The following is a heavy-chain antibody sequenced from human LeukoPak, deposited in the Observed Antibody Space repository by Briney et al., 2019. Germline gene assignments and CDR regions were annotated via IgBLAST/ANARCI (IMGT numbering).Heavy chain of an antibody. CDR2: ISGSGGST. CDR1: GFTFSSYA. J-gene: IGHJ6*02. CDR3: AEDSDGMDV. Sequence: GSLRLSFAASGFTFSSYAMNWVRQVPGKGLEWVSTISGSGGSTYYADSVKGRFTISRDNSKNTLYLQMNSLRAEDTAVYYCAEDSDGMDVWGQGTTVTVSS. V-gene: IGHV3-23*01.